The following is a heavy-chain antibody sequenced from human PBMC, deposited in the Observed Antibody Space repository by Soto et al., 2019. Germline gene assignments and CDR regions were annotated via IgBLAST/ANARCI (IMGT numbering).Heavy chain of an antibody. D-gene: IGHD2-15*01. CDR2: INHSGST. J-gene: IGHJ6*03. CDR1: GGSFSGYY. CDR3: ARGGYCSGGSCYFYYYYYMDV. V-gene: IGHV4-34*01. Sequence: QVQLQQWGAGLLKPSETLSLTCAVYGGSFSGYYWSWIRQPPGKGLEWIGEINHSGSTNYNPSLKSRVTISVDTSKNQFSLKLSSVTAADTAVYYCARGGYCSGGSCYFYYYYYMDVWGKGTTVTVSS.